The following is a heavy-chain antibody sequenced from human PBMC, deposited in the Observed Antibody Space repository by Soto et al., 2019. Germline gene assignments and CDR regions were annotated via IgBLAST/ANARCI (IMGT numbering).Heavy chain of an antibody. J-gene: IGHJ4*02. CDR1: GGTFSSYA. Sequence: QVQLVQSGAEVKKPGSSVKISCKASGGTFSSYAISWVRQAPGQGLEWMGGIIPIFGTANYAQKFQGRVKITADKSTSTAYMELSSLRSEDTAVYYCARDTRQTGTTFKSGKDEVTFDYWGQGTLVTVSS. D-gene: IGHD1-7*01. CDR2: IIPIFGTA. V-gene: IGHV1-69*06. CDR3: ARDTRQTGTTFKSGKDEVTFDY.